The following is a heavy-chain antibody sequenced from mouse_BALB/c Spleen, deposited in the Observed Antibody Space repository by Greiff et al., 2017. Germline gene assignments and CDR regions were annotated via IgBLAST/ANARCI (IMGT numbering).Heavy chain of an antibody. V-gene: IGHV1-77*01. CDR1: GYTFTDYY. D-gene: IGHD2-1*01. CDR2: IYPGSGNT. Sequence: VQLQQSGAELARPGASVKLSCKASGYTFTDYYINWVKQRTGQGLEWIGEIYPGSGNTYYNEKFKGKATLTADKSSSTAYMQLSSLTSEDSAVYFCARRDYGKVCAYWGQGTLVTVSA. CDR3: ARRDYGKVCAY. J-gene: IGHJ3*01.